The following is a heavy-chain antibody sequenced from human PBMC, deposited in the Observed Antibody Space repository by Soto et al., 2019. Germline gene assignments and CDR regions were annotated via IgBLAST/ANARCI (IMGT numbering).Heavy chain of an antibody. CDR1: GTSISVFY. CDR2: IDYRGST. CDR3: ARVLPGGQQRLDF. D-gene: IGHD2-15*01. V-gene: IGHV4-59*01. J-gene: IGHJ4*02. Sequence: QVQLQESGPGLVKPSETLSLTCTVSGTSISVFYWSWIRQPPGKGLEWIGYIDYRGSTNYNPSLRSRVTMSAHTSKNQFSLKLSAVPAADTAIYYCARVLPGGQQRLDFWGQGTLATVSS.